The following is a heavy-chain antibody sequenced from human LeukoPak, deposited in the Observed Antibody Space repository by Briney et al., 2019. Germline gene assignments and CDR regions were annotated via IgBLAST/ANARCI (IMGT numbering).Heavy chain of an antibody. CDR3: ATYSNGWPYYSYAVDV. J-gene: IGHJ6*02. CDR1: GFTFSSYA. D-gene: IGHD6-19*01. CDR2: ISGSGGST. Sequence: PGGSLRLSCAASGFTFSSYAMTWVRQAPGEGLESVSVISGSGGSTYYADPVKGRFTISRDRARNTVYLQMNSLRVEDTAVYYCATYSNGWPYYSYAVDVWGQGTTVTVSS. V-gene: IGHV3-23*01.